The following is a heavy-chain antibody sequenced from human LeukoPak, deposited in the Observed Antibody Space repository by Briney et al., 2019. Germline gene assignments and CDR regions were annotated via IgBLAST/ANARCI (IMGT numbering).Heavy chain of an antibody. V-gene: IGHV3-7*01. CDR2: IKGDGSEK. J-gene: IGHJ4*02. D-gene: IGHD3-22*01. CDR3: ARDRGWRSGGYYLYYFDF. Sequence: GGSLRLSCAASGFTLSGYFMSWVRQAPGEGLEWVASIKGDGSEKYYVDSVKGRFAISRDNAKNSLYLQMNSLRAEDTAVYFCARDRGWRSGGYYLYYFDFWGQGTLVTVSS. CDR1: GFTLSGYF.